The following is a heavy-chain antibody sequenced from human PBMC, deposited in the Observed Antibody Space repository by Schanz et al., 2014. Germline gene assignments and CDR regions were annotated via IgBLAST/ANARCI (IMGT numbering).Heavy chain of an antibody. V-gene: IGHV3-30*02. CDR2: IRYDGSDE. CDR1: GFTFSSYG. D-gene: IGHD1-26*01. Sequence: QVQLVESGGGVVQPGGSLRLSCAASGFTFSSYGMHWVRQAPGKGLEWVAFIRYDGSDEYYGDSVKGRFTISRENSKNTLYLQMNSLRAEDTAVYYCARGPSSGVWELPDYWGQGTLVTVSS. CDR3: ARGPSSGVWELPDY. J-gene: IGHJ4*02.